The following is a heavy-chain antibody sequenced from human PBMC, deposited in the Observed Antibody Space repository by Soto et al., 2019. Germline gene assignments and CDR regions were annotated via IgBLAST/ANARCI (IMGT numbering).Heavy chain of an antibody. V-gene: IGHV1-69*01. J-gene: IGHJ4*02. D-gene: IGHD3-22*01. CDR2: ILPIFDTA. Sequence: QVQLVQSGAEVKKPGSSVKVSCKASGGSFNNNALNWVRQAPGQGLEWVGGILPIFDTANYAQKFQGRVTITADESTSTAYMEMSSLRSEDTAVYYCARGVYYYDSSGYRNYYFDYWGQGTLVTVSS. CDR1: GGSFNNNA. CDR3: ARGVYYYDSSGYRNYYFDY.